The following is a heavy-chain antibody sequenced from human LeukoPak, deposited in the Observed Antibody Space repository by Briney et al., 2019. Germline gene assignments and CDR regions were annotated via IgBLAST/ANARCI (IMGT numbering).Heavy chain of an antibody. CDR2: IYYSWSS. D-gene: IGHD4-23*01. CDR1: GGSMRSFY. CDR3: ARDRYGGNVDY. Sequence: PSETLSLTCTVSGGSMRSFYWSWIRQPPGKGLEWIGYIYYSWSSNYSPSLKSRVTISVDTSKNQFSLKLSSVTAADTAVYYCARDRYGGNVDYWGQGTLVTVSA. V-gene: IGHV4-59*01. J-gene: IGHJ4*02.